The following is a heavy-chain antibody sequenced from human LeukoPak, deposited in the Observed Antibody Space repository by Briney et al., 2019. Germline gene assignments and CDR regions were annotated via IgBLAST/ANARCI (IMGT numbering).Heavy chain of an antibody. Sequence: TGGSLRLSCAASGFTFSSYWMSWVRQAPGKGLEWVANIKQGGSEKYYVDSVKGRFTISRDNAKNSLYLQMNSLRAEDTAVYYCAELGITMIGGVWGKGTTVTISS. J-gene: IGHJ6*04. CDR1: GFTFSSYW. CDR3: AELGITMIGGV. D-gene: IGHD3-10*02. V-gene: IGHV3-7*03. CDR2: IKQGGSEK.